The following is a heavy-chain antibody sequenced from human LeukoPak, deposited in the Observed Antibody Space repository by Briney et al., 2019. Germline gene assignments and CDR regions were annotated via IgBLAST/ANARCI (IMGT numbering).Heavy chain of an antibody. D-gene: IGHD5-18*01. CDR3: ATDHTAIRTGFAY. CDR2: INPSGGGT. CDR1: GYPFTSYY. J-gene: IGHJ4*02. V-gene: IGHV1-46*03. Sequence: ASVKVSCKASGYPFTSYYMHWLRQAPGQGLESMGVINPSGGGTTYAQNFQGRVTMTRAPSTSTVYMELTSLKSEYTAVYYCATDHTAIRTGFAYCGQGALVTVSS.